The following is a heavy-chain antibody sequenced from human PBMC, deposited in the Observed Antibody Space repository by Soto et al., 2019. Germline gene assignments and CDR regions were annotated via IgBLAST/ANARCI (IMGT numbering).Heavy chain of an antibody. Sequence: PSETLSLTCTVSGVSIGSSGDYWGWIRQAPGQGLEWIATIYSGGRTFYNPSLKSRVAISLDTSKDQFSLKLSSVTAADTAVYYCAGQLGYCSGGSCWGYNYYYYMDVWGKGTTVTVSS. V-gene: IGHV4-39*01. CDR2: IYSGGRT. CDR1: GVSIGSSGDY. J-gene: IGHJ6*03. D-gene: IGHD2-15*01. CDR3: AGQLGYCSGGSCWGYNYYYYMDV.